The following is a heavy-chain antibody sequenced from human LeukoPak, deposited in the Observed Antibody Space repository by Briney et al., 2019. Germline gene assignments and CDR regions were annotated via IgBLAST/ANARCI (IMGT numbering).Heavy chain of an antibody. D-gene: IGHD2-2*01. CDR3: AREPPPYCSSTSCPAYYYYGMDV. CDR2: INHNSGGT. Sequence: ASVKVSCKASGYTFTTYYVHWVRQAPGQGLEWMGWINHNSGGTNYAQKFQGRVTMTRDTSISTAYMELSRLRSDDTAVYYCAREPPPYCSSTSCPAYYYYGMDVWGQGTTVTVSS. CDR1: GYTFTTYY. V-gene: IGHV1-2*02. J-gene: IGHJ6*02.